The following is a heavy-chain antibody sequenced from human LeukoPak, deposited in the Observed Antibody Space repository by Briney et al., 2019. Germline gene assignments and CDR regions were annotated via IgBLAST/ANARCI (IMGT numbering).Heavy chain of an antibody. CDR3: ARPLGYYGSGSYYY. D-gene: IGHD3-10*01. CDR2: IYYSGST. V-gene: IGHV4-59*12. CDR1: GGSISSYY. Sequence: PSETLSLTCTVSGGSISSYYWSWIRQPPGKGLEWIGYIYYSGSTNYNPSLKSRVTISVDTSKNQFSLKLSSVTAADTAVYYCARPLGYYGSGSYYYWGQGTLVTVSS. J-gene: IGHJ4*02.